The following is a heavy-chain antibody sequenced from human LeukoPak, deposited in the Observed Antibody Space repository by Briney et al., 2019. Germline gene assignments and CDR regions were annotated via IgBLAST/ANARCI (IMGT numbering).Heavy chain of an antibody. CDR1: GGSISSSSYY. J-gene: IGHJ4*02. D-gene: IGHD3-10*01. V-gene: IGHV4-39*07. CDR2: IYHSGST. Sequence: PSETLSLTCTVSGGSISSSSYYWGWIRQPPGKGLEWIGSIYHSGSTYYKPSLKSRVTISVDTSKNQFSLKLSSVTAADTALYYCARDDSGSFDYWGQGTLVIVSS. CDR3: ARDDSGSFDY.